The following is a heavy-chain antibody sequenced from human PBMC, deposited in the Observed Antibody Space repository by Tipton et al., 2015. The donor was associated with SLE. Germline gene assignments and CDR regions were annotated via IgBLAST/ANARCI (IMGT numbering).Heavy chain of an antibody. J-gene: IGHJ6*04. CDR2: ITARGRDT. CDR3: AKDMNRYGANMDSYNGMDV. V-gene: IGHV3-23*01. CDR1: RLTFSDYA. D-gene: IGHD4-23*01. Sequence: GSLRLSCAVSRLTFSDYAMTWVRQAPGKGPEWVSSITARGRDTFYAGSVKGRFTISRDNSKNTLYLQMNSLRAEDTALYYCAKDMNRYGANMDSYNGMDVWGKGTTVTVSS.